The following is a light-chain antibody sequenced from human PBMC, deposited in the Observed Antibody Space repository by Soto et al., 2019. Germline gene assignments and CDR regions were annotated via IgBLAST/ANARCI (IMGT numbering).Light chain of an antibody. CDR2: EVS. J-gene: IGLJ2*01. Sequence: QSVLTQPASVSGSPGQSITISCTGSSSDVGGFPYVSWYQQHSGKAPKLMIYEVSNRPSGVSNRFSGSRSGNTASLTISGLQAEDEADYYCSSYTSTSTLVFGGGTKVTVL. V-gene: IGLV2-14*01. CDR3: SSYTSTSTLV. CDR1: SSDVGGFPY.